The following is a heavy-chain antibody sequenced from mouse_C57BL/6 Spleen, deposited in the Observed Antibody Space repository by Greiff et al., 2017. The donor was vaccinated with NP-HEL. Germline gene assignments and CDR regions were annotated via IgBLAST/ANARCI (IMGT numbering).Heavy chain of an antibody. D-gene: IGHD2-4*01. Sequence: QVQLKESGAELVRPGTSVKMSCKASGYTFTNYWIGWAKQRPGHGLEWIGDIYPGGGYTNYNEKFKGKATLTADKSSSTAYMQFSSLTSEDSAIYYCALYDYDPYYFDYWGQGTTLTVSS. CDR1: GYTFTNYW. CDR2: IYPGGGYT. CDR3: ALYDYDPYYFDY. V-gene: IGHV1-63*01. J-gene: IGHJ2*01.